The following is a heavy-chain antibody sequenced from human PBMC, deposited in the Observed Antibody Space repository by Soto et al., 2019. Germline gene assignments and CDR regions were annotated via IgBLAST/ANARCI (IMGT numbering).Heavy chain of an antibody. CDR1: GFTFSRAA. D-gene: IGHD6-19*01. CDR3: AKVNGYSSGWFDY. Sequence: EVQLLESGGGLVQPGGSLRLSCAASGFTFSRAAMSWVRQAPGKGLEWVSAISGSGGSTYYADSVKGRFTISRDNSKNTLYLQMNSLRAEDTAVYYCAKVNGYSSGWFDYWGQGTLVTVSS. CDR2: ISGSGGST. J-gene: IGHJ4*02. V-gene: IGHV3-23*01.